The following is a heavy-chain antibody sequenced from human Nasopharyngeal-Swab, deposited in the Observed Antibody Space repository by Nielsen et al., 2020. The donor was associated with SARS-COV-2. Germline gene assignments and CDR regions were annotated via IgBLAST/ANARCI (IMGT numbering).Heavy chain of an antibody. V-gene: IGHV3-74*01. D-gene: IGHD2-8*01. CDR3: ARGSHIALMVYAINY. CDR2: SERDGGAT. J-gene: IGHJ4*02. CDR1: GFNLNTFW. Sequence: GESLKISCAASGFNLNTFWIHWVRQAPGKGLMWVARSERDGGATGYADSVKVRFIVSRDDANNTLYLQMNSLRPEDTAVYYCARGSHIALMVYAINYWGQGTLVTVSS.